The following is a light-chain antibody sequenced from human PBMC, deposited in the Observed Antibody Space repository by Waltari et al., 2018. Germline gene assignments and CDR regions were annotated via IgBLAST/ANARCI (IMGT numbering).Light chain of an antibody. CDR2: EVS. CDR1: SRAFGGYNL. V-gene: IGLV2-23*02. CDR3: CSYAGSSTWV. J-gene: IGLJ3*02. Sequence: QSALTQPASVSGSPGQSITLSCTGASRAFGGYNLVSWYQQHPGKAPKLMISEVSKRPPGVSNRFSGSKSGNTASLTISGLQAEDEADYYCCSYAGSSTWVFGGGTKLTVL.